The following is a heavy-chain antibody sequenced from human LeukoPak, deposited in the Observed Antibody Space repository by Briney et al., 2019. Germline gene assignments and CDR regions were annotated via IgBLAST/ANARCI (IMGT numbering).Heavy chain of an antibody. V-gene: IGHV4-59*01. CDR1: GGSISSYY. Sequence: PSETLSLTCTVSGGSISSYYWSWIRQPPGKGLEWIGYIYYSGSTNYNPSLKSRDTISVDTSKNQFSLKLSSVTAADTAVYYCARDLYGEHDSNWFDPWGQGTLVTVSS. CDR3: ARDLYGEHDSNWFDP. CDR2: IYYSGST. J-gene: IGHJ5*01. D-gene: IGHD4-17*01.